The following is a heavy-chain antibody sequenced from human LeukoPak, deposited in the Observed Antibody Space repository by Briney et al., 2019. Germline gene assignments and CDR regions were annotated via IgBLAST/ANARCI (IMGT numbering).Heavy chain of an antibody. J-gene: IGHJ4*02. CDR1: GGSISSYY. V-gene: IGHV4-59*08. CDR3: ARHYYDSSGYFYQDY. Sequence: SETLSLTCTVSGGSISSYYWSWIRQPPGKGLEWIGFIYYSGSTNYNPSLKSRVTISVDTSKNQFSLKLTSVTAADTAVYYCARHYYDSSGYFYQDYWGQGTLVSVSS. CDR2: IYYSGST. D-gene: IGHD3-22*01.